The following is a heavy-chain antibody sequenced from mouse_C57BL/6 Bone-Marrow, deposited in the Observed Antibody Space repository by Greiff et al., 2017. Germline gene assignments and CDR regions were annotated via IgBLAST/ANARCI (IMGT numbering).Heavy chain of an antibody. CDR1: GYTFTSYW. CDR3: ARYYGSRVEFDY. J-gene: IGHJ2*01. D-gene: IGHD1-1*01. CDR2: IDPSDSYT. Sequence: QVHVKQSGAELVKPGASVKLSCKASGYTFTSYWMQWVKQRPGQGLEWIGEIDPSDSYTNYNQKFKGKATLTVDTSSSTAYMQLSSLTSEDSAVYYCARYYGSRVEFDYWGQGTTLTVSS. V-gene: IGHV1-50*01.